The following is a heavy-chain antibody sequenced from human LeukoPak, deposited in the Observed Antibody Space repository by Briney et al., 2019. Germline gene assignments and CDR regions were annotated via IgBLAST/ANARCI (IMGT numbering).Heavy chain of an antibody. CDR3: ANYYYGSGSYYPGCFDY. Sequence: GGSLRLSCAASGFTFSSYAMSWVRQAPGKGMEWVSAISGSGGSTYYADSVKGRFTISRDNSKNTLYLQMNSLRAEDTAVYYCANYYYGSGSYYPGCFDYWGQGTLVTVSS. D-gene: IGHD3-10*01. CDR2: ISGSGGST. V-gene: IGHV3-23*01. CDR1: GFTFSSYA. J-gene: IGHJ4*02.